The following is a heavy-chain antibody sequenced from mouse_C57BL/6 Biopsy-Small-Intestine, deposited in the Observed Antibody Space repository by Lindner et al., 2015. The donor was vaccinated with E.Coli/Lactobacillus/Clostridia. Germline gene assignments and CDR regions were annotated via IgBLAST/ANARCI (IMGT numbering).Heavy chain of an antibody. V-gene: IGHV1-50*01. CDR3: ARTHYYGNSPFAY. D-gene: IGHD1-1*01. Sequence: VQLQESGAELVKPGASVKLSCKTSGYTFTSYWMQWVKQRPGQGLEWIGEIDPSDSYTNYNQKFKGKATLTVDTSSSTAYIQLSSLTSEDSAVYYCARTHYYGNSPFAYWGQGTLVTVSA. J-gene: IGHJ3*01. CDR2: IDPSDSYT. CDR1: GYTFTSYW.